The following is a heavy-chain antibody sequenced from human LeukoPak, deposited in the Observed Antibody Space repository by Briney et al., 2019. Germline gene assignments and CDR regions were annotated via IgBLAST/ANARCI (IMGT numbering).Heavy chain of an antibody. CDR3: ARDHRSSWFGELSYWHFDL. Sequence: PSETLSLTCTVSGGSISIYYWSWIRQPAGKGLEWIGRIYTSGSTNYNPSLKSRVTMSVDTSKNQFSLKLSSVTAADTAVYYCARDHRSSWFGELSYWHFDLWGRGTLVTVSS. CDR2: IYTSGST. V-gene: IGHV4-4*07. CDR1: GGSISIYY. J-gene: IGHJ2*01. D-gene: IGHD3-10*01.